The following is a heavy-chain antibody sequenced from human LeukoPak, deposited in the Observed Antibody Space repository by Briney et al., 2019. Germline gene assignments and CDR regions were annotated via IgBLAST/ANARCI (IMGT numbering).Heavy chain of an antibody. D-gene: IGHD1-14*01. CDR1: GYTFTGYY. Sequence: GASVKVSCKASGYTFTGYYTHWVRQAPGQGLEWMGWINPNSGGTNYAQKFQGRVTMTRDTSISTAYMELSRLRSDDTAVYYCARETMDSEPPSSDYFDYWGQGTLVTVSS. V-gene: IGHV1-2*02. J-gene: IGHJ4*02. CDR3: ARETMDSEPPSSDYFDY. CDR2: INPNSGGT.